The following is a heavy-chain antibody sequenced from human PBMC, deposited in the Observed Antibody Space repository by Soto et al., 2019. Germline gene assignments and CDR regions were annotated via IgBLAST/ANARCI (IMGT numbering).Heavy chain of an antibody. CDR3: AKVWIYYYGSGSYYST. J-gene: IGHJ4*02. V-gene: IGHV3-30*18. CDR2: ISYDGSNK. CDR1: GFTFSSYG. Sequence: QVQLVESGGGVVQPGRSLRLSCAASGFTFSSYGMHWVRQAPGKGLEWVAVISYDGSNKYYADSVKGRFTISRDNSKNAMYRQIKSLRAENTAAYYSAKVWIYYYGSGSYYSTWGQGTLVTVSS. D-gene: IGHD3-10*01.